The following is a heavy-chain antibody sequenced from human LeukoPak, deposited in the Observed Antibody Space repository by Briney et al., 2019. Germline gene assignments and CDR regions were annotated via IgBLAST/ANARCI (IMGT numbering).Heavy chain of an antibody. CDR3: AAVVRSGSPFDY. CDR2: INGDGSST. J-gene: IGHJ4*02. Sequence: GGSLRLSCAASGFTFSSFWVHWVRQAPGKGLVWVSRINGDGSSTSYADSVKGRFTISRDNAKNTLYLQMTSLRVEDTAVYYCAAVVRSGSPFDYWGQGTLVTVSS. CDR1: GFTFSSFW. V-gene: IGHV3-74*01. D-gene: IGHD6-25*01.